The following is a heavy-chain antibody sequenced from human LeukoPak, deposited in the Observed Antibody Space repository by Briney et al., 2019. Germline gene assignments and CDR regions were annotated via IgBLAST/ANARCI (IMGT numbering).Heavy chain of an antibody. CDR1: GFTFSSYA. J-gene: IGHJ4*02. CDR2: ISGSGGST. D-gene: IGHD2-15*01. V-gene: IGHV3-23*01. Sequence: GGSLRLSCAASGFTFSSYAMSWVRQAPGKGLEWVSAISGSGGSTYYADSVKGRFTISRDNARNSLSLQVNSLRVEDTAVYYCARIGYSSSSNDYWGQGTPVTVSS. CDR3: ARIGYSSSSNDY.